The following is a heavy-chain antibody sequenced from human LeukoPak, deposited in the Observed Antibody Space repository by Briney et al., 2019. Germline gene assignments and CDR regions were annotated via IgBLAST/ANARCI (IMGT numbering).Heavy chain of an antibody. Sequence: GGSLRLSCVASGFTFSSYAMSWVRQAPGKGLEWVSTISGSGGSTYYADSVKGRFTISRDNSKNTLYLQMNSLRAEDTAVYYCARMKAFGGVIAHRAFDIWGQGTMITVSS. J-gene: IGHJ3*02. CDR3: ARMKAFGGVIAHRAFDI. V-gene: IGHV3-23*01. CDR1: GFTFSSYA. CDR2: ISGSGGST. D-gene: IGHD3-16*02.